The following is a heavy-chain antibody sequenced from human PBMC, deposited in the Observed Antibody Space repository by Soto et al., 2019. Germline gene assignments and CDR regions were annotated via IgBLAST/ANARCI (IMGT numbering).Heavy chain of an antibody. Sequence: SVKVSCKASRGTFDNYAVSWVRQAPGQGLEWMGGIIPMFETVNYAQRFQGRLTIAADESTSTAYMELTSLTSADTAIYFCARGLRTGNYGMDVWGQGTTVTSP. D-gene: IGHD2-15*01. V-gene: IGHV1-69*13. CDR1: RGTFDNYA. CDR2: IIPMFETV. CDR3: ARGLRTGNYGMDV. J-gene: IGHJ6*02.